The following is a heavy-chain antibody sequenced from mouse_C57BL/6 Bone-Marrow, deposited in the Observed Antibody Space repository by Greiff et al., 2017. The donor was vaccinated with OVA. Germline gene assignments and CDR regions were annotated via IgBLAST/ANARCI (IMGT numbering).Heavy chain of an antibody. J-gene: IGHJ4*01. D-gene: IGHD2-1*01. CDR2: IYPGNSDT. V-gene: IGHV1-5*01. CDR3: CLPGYAMDY. Sequence: VQLQQSGTVLARPGASVKLSCKTSGYTFTSYWMHWVKQRPGQGLEWIGAIYPGNSDTSYNQKFKGKAELAAVTSASTAYMELSSLTTEDSAVYYCCLPGYAMDYWGQGTSVTVSS. CDR1: GYTFTSYW.